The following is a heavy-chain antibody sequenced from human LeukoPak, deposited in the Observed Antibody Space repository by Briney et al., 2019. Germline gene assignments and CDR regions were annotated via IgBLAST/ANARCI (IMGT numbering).Heavy chain of an antibody. CDR2: ISSSSSYI. V-gene: IGHV3-21*01. J-gene: IGHJ3*02. CDR1: GFTFSSYS. D-gene: IGHD6-19*01. Sequence: GESLRLSCAASGFTFSSYSMNWVRQAPGKGLEWVSSISSSSSYIYYADSVKGRFTISRDNAKNSLYLQMNSLRAEDTAVYYCARDSSHYEQWLPPQGAFDIWGQGTMVTVSS. CDR3: ARDSSHYEQWLPPQGAFDI.